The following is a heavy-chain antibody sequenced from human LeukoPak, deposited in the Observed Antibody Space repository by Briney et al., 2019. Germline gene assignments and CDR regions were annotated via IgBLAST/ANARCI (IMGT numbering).Heavy chain of an antibody. CDR3: ARDGTTHYDFWSGYSDY. D-gene: IGHD3-3*01. CDR1: GFTFSSYW. Sequence: GGSLRLSCAASGFTFSSYWMSWVRQAPGKGLEWVGNIKQDGSEKYYVDSVKGRFTISRDNAKNSLYLQMNSLRAEDTAVYYCARDGTTHYDFWSGYSDYWGQGTLVTVSS. V-gene: IGHV3-7*01. J-gene: IGHJ4*02. CDR2: IKQDGSEK.